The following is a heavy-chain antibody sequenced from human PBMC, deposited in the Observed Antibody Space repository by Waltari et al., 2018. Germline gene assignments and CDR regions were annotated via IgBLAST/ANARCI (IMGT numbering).Heavy chain of an antibody. J-gene: IGHJ4*02. CDR2: SLGGGNT. Sequence: EVQLVESGGGLIQPGGSLRLSCAASGFTVSTKYMSWVRQAPGKGMGWVSVSLGGGNTYYADSGKGRFTISRDNSENTLSLQMNSLRADDTAVYYCTRHNYYGSGSYYFDYWGQGTLVTVSS. CDR3: TRHNYYGSGSYYFDY. D-gene: IGHD3-10*01. V-gene: IGHV3-53*01. CDR1: GFTVSTKY.